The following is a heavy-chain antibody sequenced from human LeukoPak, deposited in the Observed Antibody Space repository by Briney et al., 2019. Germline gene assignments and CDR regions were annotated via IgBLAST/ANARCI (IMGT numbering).Heavy chain of an antibody. V-gene: IGHV3-66*01. CDR1: GFSVSSNY. CDR3: ARDGRKGSYYNSGYYMDV. D-gene: IGHD3-10*01. Sequence: PGGSLRLSCAASGFSVSSNYMNWVRQAPGKGLEWVSVVHSDGSTYYADSVKGRFIISRDNSKNTLFLQMNSLRAEDTAVYYCARDGRKGSYYNSGYYMDVWGNGTTVTVSS. CDR2: VHSDGST. J-gene: IGHJ6*03.